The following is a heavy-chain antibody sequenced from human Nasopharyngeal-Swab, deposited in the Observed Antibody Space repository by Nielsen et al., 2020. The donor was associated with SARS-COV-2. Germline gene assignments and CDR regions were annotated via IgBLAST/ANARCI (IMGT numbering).Heavy chain of an antibody. D-gene: IGHD1-26*01. CDR1: GFTFDDYA. Sequence: GGSLRLSCVASGFTFDDYAMHWVRQAPGKGLEWVSDISWNSGSIGYADSVKGRFTISRDNAKNSLYLQMNSLTDEDTAVYYCARDPASGYRYFDLWGRGTLVTVSS. CDR3: ARDPASGYRYFDL. V-gene: IGHV3-9*01. CDR2: ISWNSGSI. J-gene: IGHJ2*01.